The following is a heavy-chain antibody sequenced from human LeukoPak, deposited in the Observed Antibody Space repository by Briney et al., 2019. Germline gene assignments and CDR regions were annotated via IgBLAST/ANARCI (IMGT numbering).Heavy chain of an antibody. CDR1: GGSIRTDGYY. V-gene: IGHV4-31*03. J-gene: IGHJ3*02. CDR2: ISYSGNT. Sequence: PSQTLSLTCTVSGGSIRTDGYYWSWIRQHPGKGLEWIGYISYSGNTYYNPSLKSRVTISVDTSKNQFSLKLSSVTAADTAVYYCARSWRGIAAAGGDAFDIWGQGTMVTVSS. CDR3: ARSWRGIAAAGGDAFDI. D-gene: IGHD6-13*01.